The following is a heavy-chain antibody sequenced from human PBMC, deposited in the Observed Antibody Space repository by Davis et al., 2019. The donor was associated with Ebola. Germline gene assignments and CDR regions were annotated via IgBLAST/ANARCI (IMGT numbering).Heavy chain of an antibody. CDR1: GFTFSSYS. CDR2: ISSSSSYI. D-gene: IGHD5-24*01. CDR3: ARVGRGDGYAPGWYFDL. V-gene: IGHV3-21*01. Sequence: GESLKISCAASGFTFSSYSMNWVRQAPGKGLEWVSSISSSSSYIYYADSVKGRFTISRDNAKNSLYLQMNSLRAEDTAVYYCARVGRGDGYAPGWYFDLWGRGTLVTVSS. J-gene: IGHJ2*01.